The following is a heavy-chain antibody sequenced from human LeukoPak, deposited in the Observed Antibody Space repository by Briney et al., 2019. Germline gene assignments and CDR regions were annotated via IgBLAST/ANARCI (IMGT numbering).Heavy chain of an antibody. CDR3: ARRPFGMITFGGVIVSWFDP. J-gene: IGHJ5*02. D-gene: IGHD3-16*02. CDR2: IYSGGST. Sequence: GGSLRLSCAASEFSVGSNYMTWVRQAPGKGLEWVSLIYSGGSTYYADSVKGRFTISRDNSKNTLYLQMNSLRAEDTAVYYCARRPFGMITFGGVIVSWFDPWGQGTLVTVS. CDR1: EFSVGSNY. V-gene: IGHV3-53*01.